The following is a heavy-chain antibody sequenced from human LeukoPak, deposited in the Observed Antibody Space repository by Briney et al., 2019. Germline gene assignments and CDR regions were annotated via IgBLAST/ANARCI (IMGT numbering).Heavy chain of an antibody. CDR2: IYYSGST. J-gene: IGHJ4*02. CDR1: AGSTSSSSYY. V-gene: IGHV4-39*01. D-gene: IGHD3-9*01. Sequence: SEAPSPTSSVSAGSTSSSSYYWGWIRQPPGKGLEWIGRIYYSGSTYYNPSLKSRVTISVDTSKNQFSLKLSSVTAADAAVYYCTRGNYDILTGYYLHFDSWGQGTLVTVSS. CDR3: TRGNYDILTGYYLHFDS.